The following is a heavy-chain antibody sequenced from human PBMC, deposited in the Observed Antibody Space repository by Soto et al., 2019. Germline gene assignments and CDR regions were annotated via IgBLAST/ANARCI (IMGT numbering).Heavy chain of an antibody. CDR1: ELTFSGYS. V-gene: IGHV3-23*01. D-gene: IGHD2-2*01. J-gene: IGHJ4*02. CDR2: ISGNGANT. Sequence: GGSLRLSCAATELTFSGYSMTWVRQAPGRGLEWVSAISGNGANTYYADSVKGRFTISRDNSKNTVFLQMNSLRAEDTAIYYCAKGPSRYQLLLWDFDYWGQGTKVPVSS. CDR3: AKGPSRYQLLLWDFDY.